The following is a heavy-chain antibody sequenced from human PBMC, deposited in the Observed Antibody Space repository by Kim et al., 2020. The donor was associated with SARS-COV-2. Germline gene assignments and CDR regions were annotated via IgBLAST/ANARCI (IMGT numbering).Heavy chain of an antibody. J-gene: IGHJ4*02. D-gene: IGHD6-13*01. CDR3: ARGLAAAGPRYFDY. CDR1: GGSFSGYY. V-gene: IGHV4-34*01. CDR2: INHSGST. Sequence: SETLSLTCAVYGGSFSGYYWSWIRQPPGKGLEWIGEINHSGSTNYNPSLKSRVTISVDTSKNQFSLKLSSVTAADTAVYYCARGLAAAGPRYFDYWGQGT.